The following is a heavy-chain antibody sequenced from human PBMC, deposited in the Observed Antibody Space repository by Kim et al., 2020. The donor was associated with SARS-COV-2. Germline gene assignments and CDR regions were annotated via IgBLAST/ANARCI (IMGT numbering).Heavy chain of an antibody. V-gene: IGHV3-9*01. CDR3: AKGWSGYSYGNWFDP. D-gene: IGHD5-18*01. Sequence: AGSVKGRFTISSNNAKNSLYLQMNSQGAEDTALYYCAKGWSGYSYGNWFDPWGQGTLVTVSS. J-gene: IGHJ5*02.